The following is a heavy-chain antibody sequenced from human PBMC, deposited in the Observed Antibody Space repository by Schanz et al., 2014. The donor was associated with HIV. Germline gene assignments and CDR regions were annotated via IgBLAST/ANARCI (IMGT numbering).Heavy chain of an antibody. CDR2: ISAYNGNT. D-gene: IGHD6-13*01. CDR1: GYTFISYD. V-gene: IGHV1-18*01. Sequence: QVQLLQSGLEVKKPGASVKASCKASGYTFISYDINWVRQAPGQGLEWMGWISAYNGNTNYAPKFQGRVTMTRDTSTTTVYMELRSLRSDDRAVYYCARDPEGIAAAGSDYWGQGTLVTVSS. CDR3: ARDPEGIAAAGSDY. J-gene: IGHJ4*02.